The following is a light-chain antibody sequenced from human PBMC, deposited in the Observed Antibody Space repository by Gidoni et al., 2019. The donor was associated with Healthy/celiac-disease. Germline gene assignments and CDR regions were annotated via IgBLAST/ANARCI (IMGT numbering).Light chain of an antibody. CDR3: RQRSNWPLT. V-gene: IGKV3-11*01. CDR1: QSVSSY. CDR2: DAS. J-gene: IGKJ4*01. Sequence: EIVVTQSPATLSLSPGERATLYCRASQSVSSYLAWYQQQPGQAPRLLIYDASKRATGIPARFSGGGSGTDFSLPISSLEPVDFAVYYCRQRSNWPLTFGEGTKVEIK.